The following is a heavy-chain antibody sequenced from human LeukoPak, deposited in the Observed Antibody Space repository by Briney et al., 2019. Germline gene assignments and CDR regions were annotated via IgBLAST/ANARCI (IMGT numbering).Heavy chain of an antibody. D-gene: IGHD5-12*01. V-gene: IGHV1-18*01. CDR2: ISAYNGNT. CDR1: GYTLTELS. CDR3: ARGPSADIVATNGGVVAFDI. J-gene: IGHJ3*02. Sequence: ASVKVSCKVSGYTLTELSMHWVRQAPGQGLEWMGWISAYNGNTNYAQKLQGRVTMTTDTSTSTVYMELRSLRSDDTAVYYCARGPSADIVATNGGVVAFDIWGQGTMVTVSS.